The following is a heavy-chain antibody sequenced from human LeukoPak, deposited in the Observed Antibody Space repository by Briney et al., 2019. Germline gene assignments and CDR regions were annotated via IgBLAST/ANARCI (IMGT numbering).Heavy chain of an antibody. CDR3: ARAPTDNNWNYDGNYYGMDV. D-gene: IGHD1-7*01. CDR1: GYTFTSYY. Sequence: ASVKVSCKASGYTFTSYYMHWVRQAPGQGLEWMGIINPSGGSTSYAQKFQGRVTMTRDTSTSTVYMELSSLRSEDTAVYYCARAPTDNNWNYDGNYYGMDVWGQGTTVTVSS. J-gene: IGHJ6*02. CDR2: INPSGGST. V-gene: IGHV1-46*01.